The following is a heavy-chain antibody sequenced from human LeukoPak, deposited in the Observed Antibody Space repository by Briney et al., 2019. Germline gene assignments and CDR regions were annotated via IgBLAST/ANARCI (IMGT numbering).Heavy chain of an antibody. CDR1: GGSISSNSHY. CDR3: AREEASVGDY. J-gene: IGHJ4*02. Sequence: SETLSLTCTVSGGSISSNSHYWAWIRQPPGKGLEWIGSIHYSGSTFYSPSLKSRVTISVDTSKNQFSLILTSVTASDTAVYYCAREEASVGDYWGQGILVTVSS. V-gene: IGHV4-39*01. D-gene: IGHD2-21*01. CDR2: IHYSGST.